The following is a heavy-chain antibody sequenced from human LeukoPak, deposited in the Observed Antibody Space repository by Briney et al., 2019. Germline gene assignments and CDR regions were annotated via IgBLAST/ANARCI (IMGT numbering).Heavy chain of an antibody. CDR3: AREPTYSSSWYTSCDY. D-gene: IGHD6-13*01. Sequence: GGSLRLSCAASGFNFNNYNMNWVRQAPGKGLEWVSYITLSSSSIYYADSVKGRFTISRDNAKNSLYLQMNSLRAEDTAVYYCAREPTYSSSWYTSCDYWGQGTLVTVSS. J-gene: IGHJ4*02. CDR2: ITLSSSSI. CDR1: GFNFNNYN. V-gene: IGHV3-48*01.